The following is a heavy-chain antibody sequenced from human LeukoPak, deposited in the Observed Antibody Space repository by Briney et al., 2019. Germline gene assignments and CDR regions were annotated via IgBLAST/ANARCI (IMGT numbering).Heavy chain of an antibody. CDR2: INPNSGGT. CDR1: GYTFTGYY. D-gene: IGHD7-27*01. CDR3: ARAGSNWVLAFDY. Sequence: ASVKVSCKASGYTFTGYYMHWVRQAPGQGLEWMGWINPNSGGTNYAQKFQGRVTMTRDTSISTAYTELSRLRSDDTAVYYCARAGSNWVLAFDYWGQGTLVTVSS. J-gene: IGHJ4*02. V-gene: IGHV1-2*02.